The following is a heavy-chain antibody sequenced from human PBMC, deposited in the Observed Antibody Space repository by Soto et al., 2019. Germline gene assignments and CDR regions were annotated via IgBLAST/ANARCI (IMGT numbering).Heavy chain of an antibody. CDR2: IYSGGST. CDR1: GFTVSSNY. CDR3: ARQVSGPAGICDY. Sequence: EVQLVESGGGLVQPGGSLRLSCAASGFTVSSNYMSWVRQAPWKGLEWFSVIYSGGSTYYADSVKGRFTISRHNAKNTLDLQMNSLRAEDTAVYYCARQVSGPAGICDYWGQGTLVTVSS. D-gene: IGHD2-2*01. J-gene: IGHJ4*02. V-gene: IGHV3-53*04.